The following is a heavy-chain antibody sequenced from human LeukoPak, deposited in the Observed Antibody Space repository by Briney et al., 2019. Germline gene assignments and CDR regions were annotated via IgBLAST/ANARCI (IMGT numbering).Heavy chain of an antibody. D-gene: IGHD6-19*01. CDR1: GFTFDDYA. CDR3: VKGGAVAGTFEF. J-gene: IGHJ4*02. CDR2: ISWKSGSI. Sequence: GGSLRLSCVVSGFTFDDYAMYWVRQAPGKGLEWVSGISWKSGSIGYADSAKGRFTISRDDAKNSLYLEMKSLRTEDTALYYCVKGGAVAGTFEFWGQGTLVTVSS. V-gene: IGHV3-9*01.